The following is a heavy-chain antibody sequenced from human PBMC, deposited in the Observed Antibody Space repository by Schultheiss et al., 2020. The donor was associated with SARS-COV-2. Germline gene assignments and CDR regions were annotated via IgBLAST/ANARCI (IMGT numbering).Heavy chain of an antibody. V-gene: IGHV3-43*02. J-gene: IGHJ6*02. Sequence: GGSLRLSCAASGFTFDDYAMHWVRQAPGKGLEWVSLISGDGGSTYYADSVKGRFTLHRDNSRNSLYLQMNSLRAEDTAVYYCAKGQNSYYYGMDVWGQGTTVTVSS. CDR3: AKGQNSYYYGMDV. CDR1: GFTFDDYA. CDR2: ISGDGGST.